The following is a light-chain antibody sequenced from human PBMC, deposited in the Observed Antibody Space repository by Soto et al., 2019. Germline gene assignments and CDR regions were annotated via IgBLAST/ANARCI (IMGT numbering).Light chain of an antibody. CDR1: QDISNY. Sequence: DIQMTQSPSSLSASVGDRVTITCQASQDISNYLNWHQQKPGKAPKLLIYDASNLETGVPSRFSGSGSGTDFTFTISSLQPEDIATYYCQQYDNLATFGGGTKVEIK. J-gene: IGKJ4*01. CDR2: DAS. CDR3: QQYDNLAT. V-gene: IGKV1-33*01.